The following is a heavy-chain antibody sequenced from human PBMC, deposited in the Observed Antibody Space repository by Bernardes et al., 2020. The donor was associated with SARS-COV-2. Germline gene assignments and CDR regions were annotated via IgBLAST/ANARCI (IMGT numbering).Heavy chain of an antibody. CDR2: VLPILSPT. V-gene: IGHV1-69*08. Sequence: KDSCKISGGTFITYTINWVQQARGQGLEWMGRVLPILSPTAYAQTFQDRVTISADPSTSSVHMELSSLRPEDTAVYYCATGAGSGMLTLDYWGQGTPVNVSS. D-gene: IGHD3-10*01. CDR3: ATGAGSGMLTLDY. CDR1: GGTFITYT. J-gene: IGHJ4*02.